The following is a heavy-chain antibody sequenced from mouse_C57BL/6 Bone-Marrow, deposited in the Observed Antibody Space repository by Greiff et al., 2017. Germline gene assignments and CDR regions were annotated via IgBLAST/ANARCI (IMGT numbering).Heavy chain of an antibody. CDR3: PRMVTTEVDYAIDY. D-gene: IGHD2-3*01. V-gene: IGHV1-50*01. Sequence: VQLQQSGPELVKPGASVKLSCKASGYTFTSYWMQWVKQRPGQGLEWIGEIDPSDSYTNYNQKFKGKATLTVDTSSSTAYMQLSSLTSEDSAVYYCPRMVTTEVDYAIDYWGQGTTVTVSS. J-gene: IGHJ4*01. CDR2: IDPSDSYT. CDR1: GYTFTSYW.